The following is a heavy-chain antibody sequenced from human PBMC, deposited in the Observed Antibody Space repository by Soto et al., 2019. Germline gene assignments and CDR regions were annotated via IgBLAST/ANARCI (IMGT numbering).Heavy chain of an antibody. V-gene: IGHV3-30-3*01. CDR3: ARDSAAAENYYYGMDV. CDR2: ISYDGSNK. CDR1: GFTFSSYA. Sequence: QVQLVESGGGVVQPGRSLRLSCAASGFTFSSYAMHWVRQAPGKGLEWVAVISYDGSNKYYADSVKGRFTISRDNFKNTLYLQMNSLRAEDTAVYYCARDSAAAENYYYGMDVWGQGTTVTVSS. D-gene: IGHD6-13*01. J-gene: IGHJ6*02.